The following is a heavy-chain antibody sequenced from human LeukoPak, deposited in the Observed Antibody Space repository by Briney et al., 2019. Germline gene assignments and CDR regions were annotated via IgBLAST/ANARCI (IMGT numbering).Heavy chain of an antibody. Sequence: GASENVSCKASVCTFSIYAISWGRQAPGQGLGWGGTTTPILGITNYAPQFQGRVTITADKSTSIAYTELSSLRSEDTAVYYCARSITIFGMVNDYWGPGTLVTVSS. CDR2: TTPILGIT. CDR1: VCTFSIYA. V-gene: IGHV1-69*04. D-gene: IGHD3-3*01. J-gene: IGHJ4*02. CDR3: ARSITIFGMVNDY.